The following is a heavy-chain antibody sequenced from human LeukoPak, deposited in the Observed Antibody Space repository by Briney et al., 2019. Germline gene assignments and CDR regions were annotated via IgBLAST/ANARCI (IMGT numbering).Heavy chain of an antibody. CDR3: ASSDYYYDSSGYYTQEQKRRPLSLLDY. J-gene: IGHJ4*02. CDR1: GFTFSSYS. CDR2: ISSSSSYI. Sequence: KPGGSLRLSCAASGFTFSSYSMNWVRQAPGKGLEWVSSISSSSSYIYYADSVKGRFTISRDNAKNSLYLQMNSLRAEDTAVYYCASSDYYYDSSGYYTQEQKRRPLSLLDYWGQGTLVTVSS. D-gene: IGHD3-22*01. V-gene: IGHV3-21*01.